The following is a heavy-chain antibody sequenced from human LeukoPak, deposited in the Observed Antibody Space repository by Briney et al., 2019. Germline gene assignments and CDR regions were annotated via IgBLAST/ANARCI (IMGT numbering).Heavy chain of an antibody. V-gene: IGHV3-23*01. Sequence: PGGPLRLSCAASGFTFSSYAMSWVRQAPGKGLEWVSAISGSGGSTYYADSVKGRFTISRDNSKNTLYLQMNSLRAEDTAVYYCAKDLSDYVWGSYRYTQPPDYWGQGTLVTVSS. CDR1: GFTFSSYA. J-gene: IGHJ4*02. CDR2: ISGSGGST. CDR3: AKDLSDYVWGSYRYTQPPDY. D-gene: IGHD3-16*02.